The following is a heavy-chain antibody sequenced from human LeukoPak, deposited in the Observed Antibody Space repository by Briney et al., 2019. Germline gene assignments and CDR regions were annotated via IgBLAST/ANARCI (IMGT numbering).Heavy chain of an antibody. D-gene: IGHD6-13*01. J-gene: IGHJ4*02. CDR1: GFTFSSYS. CDR2: ISSSSYI. V-gene: IGHV3-21*01. Sequence: GGSLRLSCAASGFTFSSYSMTWVRQAPGKGLEWVSSISSSSYIYYADSVKGRFTISRDNAKNSLYLQMNSLRAEDTAVYYCAGDYSSSWLSFDYWGQGTLVTVSS. CDR3: AGDYSSSWLSFDY.